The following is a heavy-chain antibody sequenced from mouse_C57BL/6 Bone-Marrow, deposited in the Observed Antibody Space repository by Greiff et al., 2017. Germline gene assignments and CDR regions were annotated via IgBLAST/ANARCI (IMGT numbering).Heavy chain of an antibody. D-gene: IGHD2-3*01. CDR3: ARDRLRCLLRGNFDY. J-gene: IGHJ2*01. V-gene: IGHV5-4*01. CDR2: ISDGGSYT. Sequence: EVKLVESGGGLVKPGGSLKLSCAASGFTFSSYAMSWVRQTPEKRLEWVATISDGGSYTYYPDNVKGRFTIARDNAKNNLYLQMSHRKSEDTAMYYCARDRLRCLLRGNFDYWGQGTTLTVSS. CDR1: GFTFSSYA.